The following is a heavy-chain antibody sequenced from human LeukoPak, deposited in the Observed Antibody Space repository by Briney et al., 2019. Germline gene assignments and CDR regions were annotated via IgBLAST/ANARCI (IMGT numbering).Heavy chain of an antibody. CDR2: IYPGDSDT. J-gene: IGHJ4*02. CDR3: ATGPYFYDSSGYYDGLDY. CDR1: GYSFTSYW. V-gene: IGHV5-51*01. Sequence: GESLKISCKGSGYSFTSYWIGWVRQMPGKGLEWMGIIYPGDSDTRYSPSFQGQVTISADKSISTAYLQWSSLKASDTAMYYCATGPYFYDSSGYYDGLDYWGQRTLVTVSS. D-gene: IGHD3-22*01.